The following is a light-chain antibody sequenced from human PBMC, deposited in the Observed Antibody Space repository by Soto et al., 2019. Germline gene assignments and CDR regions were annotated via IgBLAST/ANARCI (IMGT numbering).Light chain of an antibody. CDR2: AAS. Sequence: DIKMTQSPAALSASVGDRVTITCRASQGISSWLAWYQQKPEKAPKSLIYAASSLQSGVPSRFSGSGSGTEFTLTINSLEPDDFAVYYCQQRDSWPIPFGQGTRLAIK. CDR1: QGISSW. V-gene: IGKV1D-16*01. CDR3: QQRDSWPIP. J-gene: IGKJ5*01.